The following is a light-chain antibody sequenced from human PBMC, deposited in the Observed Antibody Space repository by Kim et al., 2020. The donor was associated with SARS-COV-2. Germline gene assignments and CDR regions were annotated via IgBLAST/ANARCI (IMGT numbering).Light chain of an antibody. CDR3: HQYNSWPET. CDR1: QSVSSN. Sequence: EIVMTQSPATLSVSPEERATLSCRASQSVSSNLAWYQQKPGQAPRLLIHGTSTRATGVPARFSGSGSGTEFTLTISSLQSEDFAVYYCHQYNSWPETFGQGTKVDSK. V-gene: IGKV3-15*01. CDR2: GTS. J-gene: IGKJ1*01.